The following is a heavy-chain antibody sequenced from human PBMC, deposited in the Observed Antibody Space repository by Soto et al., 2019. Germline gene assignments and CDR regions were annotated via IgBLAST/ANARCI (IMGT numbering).Heavy chain of an antibody. D-gene: IGHD2-2*01. Sequence: SETLSLTCAVSSGSISSSNWWSWVRQPPGKGLEWIGEIYHSGGTNYNPSLKSRVTISVDKSKNQFSLKLSSVTAADTAVYYCARGGGSTSDYYYYYMDVWGKGTTVTVSS. J-gene: IGHJ6*03. CDR1: SGSISSSNW. CDR3: ARGGGSTSDYYYYYMDV. CDR2: IYHSGGT. V-gene: IGHV4-4*02.